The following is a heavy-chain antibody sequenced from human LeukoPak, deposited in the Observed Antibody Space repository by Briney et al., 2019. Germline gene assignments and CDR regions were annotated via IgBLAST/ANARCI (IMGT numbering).Heavy chain of an antibody. CDR3: ARDSRVSGDY. CDR2: IDPNSGGT. J-gene: IGHJ4*02. Sequence: ASVRVSCKTSGYTFTGYYIHWVRQAPGQGLEWLGRIDPNSGGTSYAHNFQGRVTMTRDTSISTAYMDLSSLRSDDTAVYYCARDSRVSGDYWGQGTLVTVSS. D-gene: IGHD2-2*01. V-gene: IGHV1-2*06. CDR1: GYTFTGYY.